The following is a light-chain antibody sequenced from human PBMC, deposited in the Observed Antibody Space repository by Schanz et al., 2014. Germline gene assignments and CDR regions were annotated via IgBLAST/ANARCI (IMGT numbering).Light chain of an antibody. CDR2: EVS. J-gene: IGLJ3*02. V-gene: IGLV2-8*02. CDR3: SSYARSNNLGV. Sequence: QSALTQPPSASRSPGQSVTISCTGTSSDVGGYNYVSWYQQHPGKAPKLMIYEVSKRPSGVPDRFSGSKSGNTASLTVSGLQAEDEADYYCSSYARSNNLGVFGGGTKLTVL. CDR1: SSDVGGYNY.